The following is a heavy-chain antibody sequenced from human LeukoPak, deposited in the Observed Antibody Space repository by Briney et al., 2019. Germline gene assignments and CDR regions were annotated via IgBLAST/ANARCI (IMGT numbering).Heavy chain of an antibody. D-gene: IGHD3-22*01. CDR1: GYTLTELS. V-gene: IGHV1-8*01. Sequence: ASVKVSCKVSGYTLTELSMHWVRQAPGQGLEWMGWVNPNSGNTGYAQKFQGRVTMTMDPSISTAYMELSSLRSEDTAVYYCARRSDDYDSSAYYHWGQGTLVTVSS. CDR3: ARRSDDYDSSAYYH. J-gene: IGHJ4*02. CDR2: VNPNSGNT.